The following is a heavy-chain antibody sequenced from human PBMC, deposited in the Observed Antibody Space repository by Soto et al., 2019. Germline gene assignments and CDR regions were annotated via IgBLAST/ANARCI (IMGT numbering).Heavy chain of an antibody. CDR3: ARATYYYDSSGYASIYFDY. V-gene: IGHV2-5*02. CDR2: IYWDDDK. CDR1: AFSLSTGGVG. Sequence: SGPTLVNPTQTLTLTCTFSAFSLSTGGVGVGWIRQPPGKALEWLALIYWDDDKRYSPSLRSRLTITKDTSKNQVVLTMTNMDPVDTATYYCARATYYYDSSGYASIYFDYWGQGTLVTVSS. D-gene: IGHD3-22*01. J-gene: IGHJ4*02.